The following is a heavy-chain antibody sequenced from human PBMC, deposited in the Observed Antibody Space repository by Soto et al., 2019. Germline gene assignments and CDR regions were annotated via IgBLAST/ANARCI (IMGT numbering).Heavy chain of an antibody. D-gene: IGHD3-10*01. J-gene: IGHJ4*02. Sequence: TSETLSLTCTVSGGSIRSGDNYWSWIRQPPGKGLEWIGYIYHNGNTYYNPSLKSRVTMSVDTSKNQFSLKLSSVTAADTAVYYCARRNYGSGSYYYWGQGILVTVSS. V-gene: IGHV4-30-4*01. CDR3: ARRNYGSGSYYY. CDR1: GGSIRSGDNY. CDR2: IYHNGNT.